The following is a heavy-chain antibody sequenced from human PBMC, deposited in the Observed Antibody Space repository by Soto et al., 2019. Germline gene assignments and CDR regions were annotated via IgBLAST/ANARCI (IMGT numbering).Heavy chain of an antibody. Sequence: SVKVSCKASGGTFSSYAISWVRQAPGQGLEWMGGIIPIFGTANYAQKFQGRVTITADESTSTAYMELSSLRSEDTAVYYCAAELYSGGRCCSFDIWGQGTMVTVSS. D-gene: IGHD2-15*01. V-gene: IGHV1-69*13. J-gene: IGHJ3*02. CDR2: IIPIFGTA. CDR3: AAELYSGGRCCSFDI. CDR1: GGTFSSYA.